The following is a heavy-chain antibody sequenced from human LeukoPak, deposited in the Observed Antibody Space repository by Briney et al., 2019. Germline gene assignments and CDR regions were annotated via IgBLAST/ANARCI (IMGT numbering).Heavy chain of an antibody. J-gene: IGHJ4*02. CDR2: ISSSSSYI. V-gene: IGHV3-21*01. D-gene: IGHD3-22*01. CDR3: ARELASNYDSSGYPGDY. CDR1: GFTFSSYS. Sequence: GGSLRLSCAASGFTFSSYSMNRVRQAPGKGLEWVSSISSSSSYIYYADSVKGRFTISRDNAKNSLYLQMNSLRAEDTAVYYCARELASNYDSSGYPGDYWGQGTLVTVSS.